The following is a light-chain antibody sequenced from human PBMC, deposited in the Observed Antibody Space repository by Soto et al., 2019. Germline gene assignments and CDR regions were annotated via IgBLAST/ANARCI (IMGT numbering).Light chain of an antibody. CDR3: QQYQNSPRT. CDR1: QSVSSSY. CDR2: GAS. Sequence: EIVLTQSPGTLSLSPGERATLSCRASQSVSSSYLAWYQQKPGQAPRLLIYGASSRATGIQDRFSGSGSGTDFTLTIRRLEPEDFAVYYCQQYQNSPRTFGQGTKVDIK. V-gene: IGKV3-20*01. J-gene: IGKJ1*01.